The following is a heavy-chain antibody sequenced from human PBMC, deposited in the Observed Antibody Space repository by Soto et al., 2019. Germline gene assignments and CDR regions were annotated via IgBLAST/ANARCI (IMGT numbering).Heavy chain of an antibody. CDR3: ARVWEMAYTPGANRFDP. CDR1: GGSISSYY. D-gene: IGHD1-26*01. J-gene: IGHJ5*02. CDR2: IYYSGST. Sequence: SETLSLTCTVSGGSISSYYWSWIRQPPGKGLEWIGYIYYSGSTNYNPSLKSRVTISVDTSKNQFSLKLSSVIAADTAVYYCARVWEMAYTPGANRFDPWGQGTLVTVSS. V-gene: IGHV4-59*01.